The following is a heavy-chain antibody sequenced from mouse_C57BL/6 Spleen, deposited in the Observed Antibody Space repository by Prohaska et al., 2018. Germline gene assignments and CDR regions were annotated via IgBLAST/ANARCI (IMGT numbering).Heavy chain of an antibody. D-gene: IGHD1-1*01. Sequence: SCKASGYTFTDYYINWVKQRPGQGLEWIARIYPGSGNTYYNEKFKGKATLTAEKSSSTAYMQLSSLTSEDSAVYFCARSKLRYFDYWGQGTTLTASS. CDR2: IYPGSGNT. CDR1: GYTFTDYY. CDR3: ARSKLRYFDY. V-gene: IGHV1-76*01. J-gene: IGHJ2*01.